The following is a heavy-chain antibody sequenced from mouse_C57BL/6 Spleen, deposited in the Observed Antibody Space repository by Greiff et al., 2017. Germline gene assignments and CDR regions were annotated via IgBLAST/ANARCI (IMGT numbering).Heavy chain of an antibody. CDR3: ARRDYGPGDWYFDV. V-gene: IGHV1-66*01. Sequence: QVQLQQSGPELVKPGASVKISCKASGYSFTSYYIHWVKQRPGQGLEWIGWIYPGSGNTKYNEKFKGKATLTADTSSSTAYMQLSSLTSEDSAVYYCARRDYGPGDWYFDVWGTGTTVTVSS. D-gene: IGHD1-1*01. CDR1: GYSFTSYY. J-gene: IGHJ1*03. CDR2: IYPGSGNT.